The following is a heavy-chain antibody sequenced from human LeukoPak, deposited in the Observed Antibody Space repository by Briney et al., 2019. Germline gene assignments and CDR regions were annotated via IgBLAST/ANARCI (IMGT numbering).Heavy chain of an antibody. V-gene: IGHV3-21*01. Sequence: GGSLRLSCAASGFTFSDYNMNWVRQSPEKGLEWVSSITSGTTYIYYADSVRGRFTLSRDNAKNSLYLQMNSLRAEDTAVYYCARARARNYYDSSGYYYFDYWGQGTLVTVSS. CDR2: ITSGTTYI. D-gene: IGHD3-22*01. J-gene: IGHJ4*02. CDR1: GFTFSDYN. CDR3: ARARARNYYDSSGYYYFDY.